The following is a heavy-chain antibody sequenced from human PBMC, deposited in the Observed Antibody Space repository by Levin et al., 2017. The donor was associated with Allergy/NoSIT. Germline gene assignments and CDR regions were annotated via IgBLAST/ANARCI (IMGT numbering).Heavy chain of an antibody. V-gene: IGHV3-73*01. Sequence: PGGSLRLSCAASGFTFSGSAMHWVRQASGKGLEWVGRIRSKANSYATAYAASVKGRFTISRDDSKNTAYLQMNSLKTEDTAVYYCTIVATKTGGWFDPWGQGTLVTVSS. CDR2: IRSKANSYAT. J-gene: IGHJ5*02. CDR3: TIVATKTGGWFDP. D-gene: IGHD5-12*01. CDR1: GFTFSGSA.